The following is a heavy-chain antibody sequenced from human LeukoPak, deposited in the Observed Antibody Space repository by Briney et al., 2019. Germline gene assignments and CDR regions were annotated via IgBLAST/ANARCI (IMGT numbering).Heavy chain of an antibody. Sequence: SETLSLTCAVYGGSFSGYYWSWIRQPPGKGLEWIGEINHSGSTNYNPSLKSRVTISVDTSKNQFSLKLSSVTAAGTAVYYCASYGDRALKVWFDPWGQGTLVTVSS. CDR2: INHSGST. CDR3: ASYGDRALKVWFDP. V-gene: IGHV4-34*01. D-gene: IGHD4-17*01. J-gene: IGHJ5*02. CDR1: GGSFSGYY.